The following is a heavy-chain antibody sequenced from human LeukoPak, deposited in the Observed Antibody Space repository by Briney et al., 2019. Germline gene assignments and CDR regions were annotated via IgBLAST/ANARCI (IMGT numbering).Heavy chain of an antibody. CDR3: AKIAAAGTLAFDS. CDR1: GGSISSYY. V-gene: IGHV4-59*01. Sequence: LSETLSLTCTVSGGSISSYYWTWIRQPPGKGLEWIGYIYYSGITNYNPSLKSRISTSVDTSKNQFYLKLNSVTAADTAVYYCAKIAAAGTLAFDSWGQGTLVTVSS. J-gene: IGHJ4*02. D-gene: IGHD6-13*01. CDR2: IYYSGIT.